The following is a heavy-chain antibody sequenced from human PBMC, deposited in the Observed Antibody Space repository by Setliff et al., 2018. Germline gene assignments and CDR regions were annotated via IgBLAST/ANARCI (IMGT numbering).Heavy chain of an antibody. CDR2: VSHDENTK. J-gene: IGHJ3*02. CDR3: IRDTSGRDAFDI. Sequence: PGGSLRLSCAASGFTFSSYSIHWVRQAPGKGLEWVAVVSHDENTKYYADSVKDRFIISRDNSKNTVYLQMNSLRAEDTAVYYCIRDTSGRDAFDIWGQGTMVTVSS. D-gene: IGHD6-19*01. CDR1: GFTFSSYS. V-gene: IGHV3-30*04.